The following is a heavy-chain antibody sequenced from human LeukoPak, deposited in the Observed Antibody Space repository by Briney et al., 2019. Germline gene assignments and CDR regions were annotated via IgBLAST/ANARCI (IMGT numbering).Heavy chain of an antibody. Sequence: ASVKVSCKASAYTFTGYYTHWVRQAPGQGLEWMGWINLKSGGTNYAQKFQGRVTMTRDTSISTAYMELSRLRSDDTAVYYCARDRSPAPGRSYGRGHFDYWGQGTLVTVSS. J-gene: IGHJ4*02. CDR1: AYTFTGYY. D-gene: IGHD5-18*01. V-gene: IGHV1-2*02. CDR2: INLKSGGT. CDR3: ARDRSPAPGRSYGRGHFDY.